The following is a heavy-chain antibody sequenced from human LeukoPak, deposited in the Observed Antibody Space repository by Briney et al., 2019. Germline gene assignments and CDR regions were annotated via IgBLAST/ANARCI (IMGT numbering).Heavy chain of an antibody. D-gene: IGHD3-9*01. V-gene: IGHV1-69*13. CDR3: ASGNDLFTEYLTWFDR. CDR1: GGTFTSFA. Sequence: PSGKLCCKAAGGTFTSFALIWVREAPGQGLEWRGGFIPRSATAKYAQRFQGRGTITADESTSTAYMELSSLTSEDTAIYYCASGNDLFTEYLTWFDRWGQGTLVTVCS. J-gene: IGHJ5*02. CDR2: FIPRSATA.